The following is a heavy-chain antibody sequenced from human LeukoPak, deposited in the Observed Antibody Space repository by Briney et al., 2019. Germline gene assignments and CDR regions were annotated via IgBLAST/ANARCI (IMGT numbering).Heavy chain of an antibody. CDR1: GGTFSSYA. D-gene: IGHD2-8*01. V-gene: IGHV1-69*01. CDR2: IIPIFGKA. Sequence: SVKVSCKASGGTFSSYAISWVRQAPGQGLEWMGGIIPIFGKANSAQKFQGRVTITADESTSTAYMELSSLRSEDTAVYYCARGRVWMLPFDYWGQGTLVTVSS. CDR3: ARGRVWMLPFDY. J-gene: IGHJ4*02.